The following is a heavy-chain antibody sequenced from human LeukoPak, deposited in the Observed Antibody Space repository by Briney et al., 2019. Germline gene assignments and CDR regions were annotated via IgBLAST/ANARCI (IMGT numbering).Heavy chain of an antibody. Sequence: GGSLRLSCAASRFTFSSYAMSWVRQAPGKGLECVSAISGSGGSTYYADSVEGRFTISRDNSKNTMSLQMDSLRAEATAVYYCAKDSYYDSSGYYYIYYFDYWGRGTLVTVSS. J-gene: IGHJ4*02. CDR3: AKDSYYDSSGYYYIYYFDY. CDR1: RFTFSSYA. CDR2: ISGSGGST. V-gene: IGHV3-23*01. D-gene: IGHD3-22*01.